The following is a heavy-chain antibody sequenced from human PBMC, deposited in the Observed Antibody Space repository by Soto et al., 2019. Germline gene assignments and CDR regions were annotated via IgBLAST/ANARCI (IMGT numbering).Heavy chain of an antibody. V-gene: IGHV3-30*18. CDR1: GFTFSSSA. CDR2: ISYDGSDK. J-gene: IGHJ4*02. CDR3: AKDNPTIAY. Sequence: SLRLSCATSGFTFSSSAMHWVRQAPGKGPEWVAIISYDGSDKYYADSVEGRFTISRDNSKSTLFLQMNSLRPEDTAVYYCAKDNPTIAYWGQGTLVTVSS.